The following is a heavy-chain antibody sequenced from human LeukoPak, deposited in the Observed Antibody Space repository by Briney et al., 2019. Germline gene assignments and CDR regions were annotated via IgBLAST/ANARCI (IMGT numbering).Heavy chain of an antibody. CDR1: GFSFSDSA. CDR3: TRLREMATGYFDY. J-gene: IGHJ4*02. V-gene: IGHV3-73*01. Sequence: GGSLRLSCAASGFSFSDSAMRWVRQPPGKGLEWLGRIRSKPNNYATAYAASVKGRFTISRDDLKNTAYLQMDSLRTEDTAMYYCTRLREMATGYFDYWGQGTLVTVSS. CDR2: IRSKPNNYAT. D-gene: IGHD5-24*01.